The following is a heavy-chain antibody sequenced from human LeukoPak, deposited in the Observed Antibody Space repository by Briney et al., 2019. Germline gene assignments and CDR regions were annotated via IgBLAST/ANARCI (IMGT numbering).Heavy chain of an antibody. CDR2: IYCGRST. CDR1: GLTVSSNH. V-gene: IGHV3-53*01. Sequence: GGSLRLSCAASGLTVSSNHMSWVRQAPGKGLEWVLVIYCGRSTDYADSVKGRFTISSGDSQDTLDVQMNSLCGEDSAVDCGARGARAAPGYYYYYMDIWGKGTTVTVSS. J-gene: IGHJ6*03. CDR3: ARGARAAPGYYYYYMDI. D-gene: IGHD2-15*01.